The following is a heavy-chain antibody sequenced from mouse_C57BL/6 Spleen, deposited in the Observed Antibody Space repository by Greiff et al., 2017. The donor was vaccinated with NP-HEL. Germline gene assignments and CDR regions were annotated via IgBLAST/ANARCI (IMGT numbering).Heavy chain of an antibody. CDR1: GYSITSGYY. Sequence: EVQLQQSGPGLVKPSQSLSLTCSVTGYSITSGYYWNWIRQFPGNKLEWMGYISYDGSNNYNPSLKNRISITRDTSKNQFFLKLNSVTTEDTATYYCARDDYEYFDVWGTGTTVTVSS. V-gene: IGHV3-6*01. CDR2: ISYDGSN. D-gene: IGHD1-1*01. J-gene: IGHJ1*03. CDR3: ARDDYEYFDV.